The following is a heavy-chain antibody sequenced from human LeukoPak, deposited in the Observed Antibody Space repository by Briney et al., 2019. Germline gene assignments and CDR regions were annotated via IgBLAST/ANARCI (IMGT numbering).Heavy chain of an antibody. Sequence: SETLSLTCTVSGGSIRSDTYYWGWIRQPPGKGLEWIGYIYYTGSTNYNPALKSRVTISVDTSKNQFSLKVSSVTAADTAVYYCARTTYYSDSSALDYWGQGTLVTVSS. CDR3: ARTTYYSDSSALDY. V-gene: IGHV4-61*05. CDR1: GGSIRSDTYY. D-gene: IGHD3-22*01. CDR2: IYYTGST. J-gene: IGHJ4*02.